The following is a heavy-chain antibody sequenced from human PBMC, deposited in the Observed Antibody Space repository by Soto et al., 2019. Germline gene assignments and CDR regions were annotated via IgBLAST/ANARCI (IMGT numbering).Heavy chain of an antibody. CDR2: ISAYNGNT. Sequence: ASVKVSCKASGYTFTSYGISWVLQAPGQGLEWMGWISAYNGNTNYAQKPQGRVTMTTDTSTSTAYMELRSLRSDDTAVYYCARTYSSSSFWRYYYYYGMDVWGQGTTVTVSS. D-gene: IGHD6-6*01. CDR1: GYTFTSYG. J-gene: IGHJ6*02. CDR3: ARTYSSSSFWRYYYYYGMDV. V-gene: IGHV1-18*04.